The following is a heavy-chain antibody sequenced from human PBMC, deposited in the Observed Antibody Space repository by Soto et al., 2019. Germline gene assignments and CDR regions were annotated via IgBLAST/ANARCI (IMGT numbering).Heavy chain of an antibody. CDR2: ISYDGSNK. Sequence: QVQLVEPGGGVVQPGRSLRLSCAASGFTFSSYAMHWVRQAPGKGLEWVAVISYDGSNKYYADSVKGRFTISRDNSKNTLYLQMNSLRAEDTAVYYCARDNGDYYFDYWGQGTLVTFSS. D-gene: IGHD4-17*01. CDR3: ARDNGDYYFDY. J-gene: IGHJ4*02. V-gene: IGHV3-30-3*01. CDR1: GFTFSSYA.